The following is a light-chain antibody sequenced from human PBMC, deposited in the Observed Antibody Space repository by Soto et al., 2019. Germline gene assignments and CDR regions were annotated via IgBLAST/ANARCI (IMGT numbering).Light chain of an antibody. CDR3: QQRSNWPLLS. V-gene: IGKV3-11*01. Sequence: EIVLTQSPATLSLSPGERATLSCRASQSVSSYLAWYQQKPGQAPRLLIYDASNRATGIPARFSGSGSGTDFTLTLSSLAPEDFAVYYGQQRSNWPLLSFGGGTKVEIK. J-gene: IGKJ4*01. CDR1: QSVSSY. CDR2: DAS.